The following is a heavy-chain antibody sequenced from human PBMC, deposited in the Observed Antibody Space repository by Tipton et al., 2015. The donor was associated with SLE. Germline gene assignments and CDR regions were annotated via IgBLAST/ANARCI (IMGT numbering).Heavy chain of an antibody. CDR1: GGSITNKY. D-gene: IGHD2-2*01. V-gene: IGHV4-59*08. Sequence: TLSLTCSVSGGSITNKYWSWIRQPPGKGLEWFGYLNYNGGATYSPSLKSRVTTSVDTSKNQFSLNLNSVTAADTAVYYCARIAIAPAMGEYYFDSWGQGTLVTVSS. CDR3: ARIAIAPAMGEYYFDS. CDR2: LNYNGGA. J-gene: IGHJ4*02.